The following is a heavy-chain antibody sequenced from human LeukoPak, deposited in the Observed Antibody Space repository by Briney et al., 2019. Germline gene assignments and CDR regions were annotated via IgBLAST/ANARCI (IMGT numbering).Heavy chain of an antibody. CDR3: ARGRTVTNDFDL. V-gene: IGHV1-69*05. D-gene: IGHD4-11*01. J-gene: IGHJ2*01. CDR1: GGTFSSYA. CDR2: IIPIFGTA. Sequence: SVKVSCKASGGTFSSYAISWVRQAPGQGLEWMGGIIPIFGTANYAQKFQGRVTMTRDTSTSTVYMELSSLRSEDTALYYCARGRTVTNDFDLWGRGTLVTVSS.